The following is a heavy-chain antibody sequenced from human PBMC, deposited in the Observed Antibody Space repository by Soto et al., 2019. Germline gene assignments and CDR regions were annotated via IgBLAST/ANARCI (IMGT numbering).Heavy chain of an antibody. V-gene: IGHV4-31*03. Sequence: TLSLTCTVSGGSISSGGYYWSWIRQHPGKGLEWIGYIYYSGSTYYNPSLKSRVTISVDTSKNQFSLKLSSVTAADTAVYYCARGGYPYYYDSSGSIGVGGMDVWGQGTTVTVSS. J-gene: IGHJ6*02. CDR1: GGSISSGGYY. D-gene: IGHD3-22*01. CDR3: ARGGYPYYYDSSGSIGVGGMDV. CDR2: IYYSGST.